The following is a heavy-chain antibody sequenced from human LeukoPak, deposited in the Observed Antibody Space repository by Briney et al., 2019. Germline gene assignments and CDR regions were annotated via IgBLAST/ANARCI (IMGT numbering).Heavy chain of an antibody. CDR3: ARSQERFDY. V-gene: IGHV4-34*09. J-gene: IGHJ4*02. Sequence: PSETLSLTCAVYGGSFSDYYWSWLRLPPGKGLEWIGYIYYSGSTYYNPSLKSRVTISVDTSKNQFSLKLSSVTAADTAVYYCARSQERFDYWGQGTLVTVSS. CDR2: IYYSGST. CDR1: GGSFSDYY.